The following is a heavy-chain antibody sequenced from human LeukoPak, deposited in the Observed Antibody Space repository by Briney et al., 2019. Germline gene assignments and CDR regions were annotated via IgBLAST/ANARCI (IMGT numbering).Heavy chain of an antibody. CDR3: ARDGNYDFWSGYSCIPSFSY. CDR1: GFTFSSNY. J-gene: IGHJ4*02. CDR2: IYSGGST. V-gene: IGHV3-53*01. D-gene: IGHD3-3*01. Sequence: GGSLRLSCAASGFTFSSNYMSWVRQAPGKGLEWVSVIYSGGSTYYADSVKGRFTISRDNSKNTLYLQMNSLRAEDTAVYYCARDGNYDFWSGYSCIPSFSYWGQGTLVTVSS.